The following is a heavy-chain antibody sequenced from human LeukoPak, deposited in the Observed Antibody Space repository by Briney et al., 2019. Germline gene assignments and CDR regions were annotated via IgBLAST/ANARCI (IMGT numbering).Heavy chain of an antibody. CDR3: ARSMTTVTHLDY. Sequence: GGSLRLSCAASGFTFSSYSMNWVRQAPGKGLEWVSSISSSSSYIYYADSVKGRFTISRDNAKNSLYLQMNSLRAEDTAVYCCARSMTTVTHLDYWGQGTLVTVSS. J-gene: IGHJ4*02. CDR1: GFTFSSYS. D-gene: IGHD4-17*01. V-gene: IGHV3-21*01. CDR2: ISSSSSYI.